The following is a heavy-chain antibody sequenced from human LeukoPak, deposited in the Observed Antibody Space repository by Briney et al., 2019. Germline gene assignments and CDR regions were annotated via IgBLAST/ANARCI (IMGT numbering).Heavy chain of an antibody. D-gene: IGHD3-22*01. CDR2: IWYDGTNQ. V-gene: IGHV3-30*04. CDR3: TKDAEDYFDSSASFDS. Sequence: GTSLRLSCAVSGFPFIAYAIHCVRQAPGKGLEWVAMIWYDGTNQNYADSAKGRFTISRDNSKNTVYLQMSGLRPADTAVHYCTKDAEDYFDSSASFDSWGQGTLATVSS. CDR1: GFPFIAYA. J-gene: IGHJ4*02.